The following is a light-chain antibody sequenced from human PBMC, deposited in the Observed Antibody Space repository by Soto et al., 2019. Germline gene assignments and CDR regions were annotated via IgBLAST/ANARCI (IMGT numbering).Light chain of an antibody. V-gene: IGKV1-5*01. CDR2: DAS. Sequence: DIQMTQSPSTLSASVGDRVTNTCRASQSISSWLAWYQQKPGKAPKLLIYDASTLESGVPSRFSGSGSGTEFTLTISSLQPDDFATYYCQQHSTYLWAFGQGTKV. CDR1: QSISSW. J-gene: IGKJ1*01. CDR3: QQHSTYLWA.